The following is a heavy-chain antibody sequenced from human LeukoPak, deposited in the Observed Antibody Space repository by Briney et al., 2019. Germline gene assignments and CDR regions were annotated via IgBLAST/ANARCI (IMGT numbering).Heavy chain of an antibody. CDR2: IYYSGST. CDR3: ARRDYWGYFDY. J-gene: IGHJ4*02. CDR1: GGSISSSSYY. Sequence: SETLSLTCTVSGGSISSSSYYWGWIRQPPGKGLEWIGTIYYSGSTYCNPSLKSRVTVSVDASQNQFSLNLNSVTAADTAVYYCARRDYWGYFDYWGQGTLVTVSS. V-gene: IGHV4-39*01. D-gene: IGHD7-27*01.